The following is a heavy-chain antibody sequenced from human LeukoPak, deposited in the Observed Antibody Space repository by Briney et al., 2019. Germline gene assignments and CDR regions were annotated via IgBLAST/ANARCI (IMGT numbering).Heavy chain of an antibody. J-gene: IGHJ6*02. CDR1: GYTFTNNA. CDR3: ARLDEYSSSSRYYGMDV. CDR2: INVGNGDT. D-gene: IGHD6-6*01. Sequence: ASVKVSCKTSGYTFTNNAVHWVRQAPGQRLEFVGWINVGNGDTQYSQKFQGRVTITADESTSTAYMELSSLRSEDTAVYYCARLDEYSSSSRYYGMDVWGQGTTVTVSS. V-gene: IGHV1-3*01.